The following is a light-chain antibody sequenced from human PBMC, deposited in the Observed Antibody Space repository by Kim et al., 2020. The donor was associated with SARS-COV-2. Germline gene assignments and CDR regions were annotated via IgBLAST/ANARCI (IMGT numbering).Light chain of an antibody. CDR3: QQYNTDPYT. Sequence: SSCEGDRGTNADLDSQSISTWLGWYKQKAGKAPNLLIYDATSFESGVPSRFSGSGAGTEFTLTISSLQPDDFATYNCQQYNTDPYTLGQGTRREI. CDR2: DAT. J-gene: IGKJ2*01. CDR1: QSISTW. V-gene: IGKV1-5*01.